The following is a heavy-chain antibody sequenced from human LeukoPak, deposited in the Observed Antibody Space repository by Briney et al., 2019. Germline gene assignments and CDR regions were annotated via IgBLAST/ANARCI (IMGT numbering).Heavy chain of an antibody. V-gene: IGHV3-30*02. D-gene: IGHD5-18*01. CDR1: RFTFINYG. CDR3: AQRKRETAMVYFDY. J-gene: IGHJ4*02. Sequence: GGSLRLSCAATRFTFINYGIHSGRQAPGKGLGWVAFIRYDGSNKYYADSVKGRFTISRDNYKNVLYLQMNSLRVGLTAVFLCAQRKRETAMVYFDYWGQGTLVTVSS. CDR2: IRYDGSNK.